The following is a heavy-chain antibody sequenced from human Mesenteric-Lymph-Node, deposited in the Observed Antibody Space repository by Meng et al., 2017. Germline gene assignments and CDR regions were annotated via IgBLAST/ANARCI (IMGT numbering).Heavy chain of an antibody. D-gene: IGHD1-26*01. V-gene: IGHV1-18*01. CDR1: GYTFTSYG. J-gene: IGHJ4*02. CDR2: ISAYNGNT. Sequence: VLLVQSGAEVKKPGVSVKVSCKASGYTFTSYGISWVRQAPGQGLEWMGWISAYNGNTNYAQKLQGRVTMTTDTSTSTAYMELRSLRSDDTAVYYCASPWGSGSYYVALGYWGQGTLVTVSS. CDR3: ASPWGSGSYYVALGY.